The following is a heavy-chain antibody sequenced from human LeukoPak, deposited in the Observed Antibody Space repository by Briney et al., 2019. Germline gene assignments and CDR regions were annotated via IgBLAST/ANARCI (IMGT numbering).Heavy chain of an antibody. CDR2: ISSSSSYI. CDR1: GFTFSSYS. D-gene: IGHD1-1*01. V-gene: IGHV3-21*01. Sequence: PEGSLRLSCAASGFTFSSYSMNWVRQAPGKGLEWVSSISSSSSYIYYADSVKGRFTISRDNAKNSLYLQMNSLRAEDTAVYYCARDGTTGTAVDYWGQGTLVTVSS. CDR3: ARDGTTGTAVDY. J-gene: IGHJ4*02.